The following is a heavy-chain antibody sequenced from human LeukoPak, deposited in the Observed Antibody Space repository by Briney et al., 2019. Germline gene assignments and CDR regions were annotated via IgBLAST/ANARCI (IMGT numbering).Heavy chain of an antibody. CDR2: IYYSGST. D-gene: IGHD3-16*02. J-gene: IGHJ3*02. Sequence: PSETLSLTCTVSGGSISSSSYYWGWIRQPPGKGLEWIGSIYYSGSTYYNPSLKSRVTISVDTSKNQFSLKLSSVTAADTAVYYCARAHYVWGSYRYRSRAAFDIWGQGTMVTVSS. CDR3: ARAHYVWGSYRYRSRAAFDI. V-gene: IGHV4-39*01. CDR1: GGSISSSSYY.